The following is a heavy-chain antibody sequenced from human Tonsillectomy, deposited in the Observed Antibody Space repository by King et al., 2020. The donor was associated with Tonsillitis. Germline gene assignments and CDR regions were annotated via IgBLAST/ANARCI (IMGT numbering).Heavy chain of an antibody. D-gene: IGHD3-10*01. CDR1: GFTFNNYW. J-gene: IGHJ4*02. V-gene: IGHV3-7*01. Sequence: VQLVQSGGGLVQPGGSLRLSCAASGFTFNNYWMSWVRQAPGKGLEWVANIKQDESEKNYVESVKGRFTISRDNAKNSMYLQMNSLRAEDTAVYYCARDRVLLWFGESYFDYWGQGTLVTVSS. CDR2: IKQDESEK. CDR3: ARDRVLLWFGESYFDY.